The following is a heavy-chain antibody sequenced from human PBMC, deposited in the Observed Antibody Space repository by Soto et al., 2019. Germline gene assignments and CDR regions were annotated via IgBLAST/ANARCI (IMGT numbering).Heavy chain of an antibody. CDR1: GGTFSSYA. CDR3: PSHRIYRSGCYYPPLGFDY. V-gene: IGHV1-69*12. D-gene: IGHD3-10*01. J-gene: IGHJ4*02. CDR2: IIPFFGMA. Sequence: QVQLVQSGAEVKKPESSVKVSCKASGGTFSSYAINWVRQAPGQGLEWMGGIIPFFGMANYAQKFQDRVTITAYESTSTAYRELSSLRSEDVAFIYCPSHRIYRSGCYYPPLGFDYSGQGTLVTVSS.